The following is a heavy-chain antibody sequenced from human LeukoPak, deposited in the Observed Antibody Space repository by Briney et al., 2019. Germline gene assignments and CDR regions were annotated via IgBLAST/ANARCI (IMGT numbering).Heavy chain of an antibody. J-gene: IGHJ6*02. CDR3: ARISHDFWSDYLYGMDV. Sequence: PSETLSLTCAVYGGSFSGYYWSWIRQPPGKGLEWIGEINHSGSTNYNPSLKSRVTISVDTSKNQFSLKLSSVTAADTAVYYCARISHDFWSDYLYGMDVWGQGTTVTVSS. CDR1: GGSFSGYY. CDR2: INHSGST. V-gene: IGHV4-34*01. D-gene: IGHD3-3*01.